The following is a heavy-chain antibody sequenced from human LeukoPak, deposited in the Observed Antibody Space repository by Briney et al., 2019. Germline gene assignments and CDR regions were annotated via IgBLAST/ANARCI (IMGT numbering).Heavy chain of an antibody. CDR3: VRQSTAAGTKVRY. V-gene: IGHV5-51*01. Sequence: GESLKISCKGSGYSFTTYWIGWVRQMPGKGLEWMGIIYPGDSDTRYSPSFQGQVTISADKSISTAYLQWSSLKASDTAMYYCVRQSTAAGTKVRYWGQGALVTVSA. J-gene: IGHJ4*02. CDR1: GYSFTTYW. D-gene: IGHD6-13*01. CDR2: IYPGDSDT.